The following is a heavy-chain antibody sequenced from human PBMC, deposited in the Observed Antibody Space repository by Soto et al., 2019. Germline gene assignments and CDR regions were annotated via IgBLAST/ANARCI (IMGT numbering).Heavy chain of an antibody. CDR1: GFTFSSYG. V-gene: IGHV3-30*18. D-gene: IGHD3-10*01. Sequence: QVQLVESGGGVVQPGRSLRLSCAASGFTFSSYGMHWVRQAPGKGLEWVAVISYDGSNKYYADSVKAKNTLYLQMNSLRAEDTAVYYCAKEGGYYGSGSYSVGENYYGMDVWGQGTTVTVSS. CDR3: AKEGGYYGSGSYSVGENYYGMDV. J-gene: IGHJ6*02. CDR2: ISYDGSNK.